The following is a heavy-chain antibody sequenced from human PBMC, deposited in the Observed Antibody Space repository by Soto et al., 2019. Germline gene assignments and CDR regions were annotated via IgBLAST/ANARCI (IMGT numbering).Heavy chain of an antibody. J-gene: IGHJ4*02. Sequence: PGESLKISCKGSGYSFTSYWISWVRQMPGKGLEWMGRIDPSDSYTNYSPSFQGHVTISADKSISTAYLQWSSLRPEDTAVHYCASGEGRNGHDTRFDYWGQGTLVTVSS. CDR2: IDPSDSYT. V-gene: IGHV5-10-1*01. CDR1: GYSFTSYW. D-gene: IGHD5-12*01. CDR3: ASGEGRNGHDTRFDY.